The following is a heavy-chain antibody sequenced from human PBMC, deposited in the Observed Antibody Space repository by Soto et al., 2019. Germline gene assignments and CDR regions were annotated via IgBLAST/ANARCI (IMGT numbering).Heavy chain of an antibody. Sequence: GASVKVSCKASGYTFTSCGVSWVRQGPGQGLEWMGWVSAYNGNTNYAQKLQGRGTMTTDTSTSTAYMELRSRRSDDTAADYCGREDRWSVVSCYPLNWFDPRGQGTLVTVSS. D-gene: IGHD2-15*01. J-gene: IGHJ5*02. CDR3: GREDRWSVVSCYPLNWFDP. CDR1: GYTFTSCG. V-gene: IGHV1-18*01. CDR2: VSAYNGNT.